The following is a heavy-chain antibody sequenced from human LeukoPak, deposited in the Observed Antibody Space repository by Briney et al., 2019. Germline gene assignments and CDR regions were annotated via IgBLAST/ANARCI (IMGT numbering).Heavy chain of an antibody. CDR1: GSTFSSYS. D-gene: IGHD3-22*01. CDR3: ARDGSVVVITLDAFDI. CDR2: ISSSSSYI. V-gene: IGHV3-21*01. J-gene: IGHJ3*02. Sequence: GGSLRLSCAASGSTFSSYSMNWVRQAPGKGLEWVSSISSSSSYIYYADSVKGRFTISRDNAKNSLYLQMNSLRAEDTAVYYCARDGSVVVITLDAFDIWGQGTMVTVSS.